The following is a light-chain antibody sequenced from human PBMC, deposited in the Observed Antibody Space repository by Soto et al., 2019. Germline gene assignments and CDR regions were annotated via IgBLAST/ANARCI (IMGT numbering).Light chain of an antibody. V-gene: IGKV3-20*01. CDR1: QSVSSSC. CDR2: AAY. CDR3: RHYGGPFT. Sequence: EIVLTQSPGTLSLSPGESATLSCRASQSVSSSCLAWYQQKPGQAPRLLISAAYSRASGIPGRFSGSGSGTDFTLTIRRLEPEDFAVYYCRHYGGPFTFGPGTKVDIK. J-gene: IGKJ3*01.